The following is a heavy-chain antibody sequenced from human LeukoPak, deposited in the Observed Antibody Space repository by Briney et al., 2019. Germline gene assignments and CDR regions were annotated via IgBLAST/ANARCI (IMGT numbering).Heavy chain of an antibody. V-gene: IGHV3-30*18. J-gene: IGHJ1*01. CDR3: AKDQHPDSSSWYMKGYFQH. D-gene: IGHD6-13*01. CDR1: GFTFSFYG. Sequence: PGTSLRLSCAASGFTFSFYGIHWVRQAPGKGLEWVAVIKGRFTVSRDNSKDTLYLQMNSLRAEDTAVYYCAKDQHPDSSSWYMKGYFQHWGQGTLVTVSS.